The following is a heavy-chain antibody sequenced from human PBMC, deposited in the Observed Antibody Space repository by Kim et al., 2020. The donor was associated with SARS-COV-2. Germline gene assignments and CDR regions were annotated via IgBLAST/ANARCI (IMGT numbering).Heavy chain of an antibody. Sequence: SVKVSCKASGGTFSSYAISWVRQAPGQGLEWMGRIIPILGIANYAQKFQGRVTITADKSTSTAYMELSSLRSEDTAMYYCASIYCSGGSCYLWFDPWGQGTLVTVSS. D-gene: IGHD2-15*01. V-gene: IGHV1-69*04. J-gene: IGHJ5*02. CDR3: ASIYCSGGSCYLWFDP. CDR2: IIPILGIA. CDR1: GGTFSSYA.